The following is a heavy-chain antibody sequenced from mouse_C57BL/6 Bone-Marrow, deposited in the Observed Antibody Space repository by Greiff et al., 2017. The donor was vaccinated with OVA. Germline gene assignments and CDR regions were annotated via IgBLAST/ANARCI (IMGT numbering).Heavy chain of an antibody. J-gene: IGHJ4*01. Sequence: EVQLVESGGDLVKPGGSLKLSCAASGFTFSSYGMSWVRQTPDKRLEWVATISSGGSYTYYPDSVKGRFTISRDNAKNTLYLQMSSLKAEDTAMYYCARQYRWGQGTSVTVSS. V-gene: IGHV5-6*01. CDR2: ISSGGSYT. CDR1: GFTFSSYG. D-gene: IGHD5-1-1*01. CDR3: ARQYR.